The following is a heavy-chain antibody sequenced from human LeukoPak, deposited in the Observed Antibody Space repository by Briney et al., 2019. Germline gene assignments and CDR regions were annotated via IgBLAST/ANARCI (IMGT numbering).Heavy chain of an antibody. V-gene: IGHV1-69*05. D-gene: IGHD2-2*01. J-gene: IGHJ5*02. CDR3: ARVRSTSNYGARGRNWFDP. CDR2: IIPIFGTA. CDR1: GGTFSSYA. Sequence: SVKVSCKASGGTFSSYAISWVRQGPGQGLEWMGGIIPIFGTANYAQKFQGRVTITTDESTSTAYMELSSLRSEDTAVYYCARVRSTSNYGARGRNWFDPWGQGTLVTVSS.